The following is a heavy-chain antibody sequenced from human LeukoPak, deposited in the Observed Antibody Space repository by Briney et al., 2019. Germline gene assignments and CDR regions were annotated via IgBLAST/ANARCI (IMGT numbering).Heavy chain of an antibody. CDR1: GGSISSGGYY. CDR3: ARALDTAMDNWFDP. CDR2: IYYSGST. V-gene: IGHV4-61*08. D-gene: IGHD5-18*01. J-gene: IGHJ5*02. Sequence: PSETLSLTCSVSGGSISSGGYYWSWIRQPPGKGLEWIGYIYYSGSTNYNPSLKSRVTISVDTSKNQFSLKLSSVTAADTAVYYCARALDTAMDNWFDPWGQGTLVTVSS.